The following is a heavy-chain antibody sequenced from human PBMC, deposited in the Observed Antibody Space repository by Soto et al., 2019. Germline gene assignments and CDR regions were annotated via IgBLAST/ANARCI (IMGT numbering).Heavy chain of an antibody. J-gene: IGHJ3*02. D-gene: IGHD6-6*01. V-gene: IGHV1-46*01. Sequence: ASVKVSCKASGYTFTSYYMHWVRQAPGQGLEWMGIINPSGGSTSYAQKFQGRVTMTRDTSTSTVYMELSSLRSEDTAVYYCARPVAARPTTDAFDIWGQETMVTVSS. CDR1: GYTFTSYY. CDR2: INPSGGST. CDR3: ARPVAARPTTDAFDI.